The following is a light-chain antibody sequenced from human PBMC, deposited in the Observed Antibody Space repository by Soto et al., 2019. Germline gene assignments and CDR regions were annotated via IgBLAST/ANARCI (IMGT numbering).Light chain of an antibody. CDR3: QQYDTYRT. V-gene: IGKV1-5*01. Sequence: DIQMTQSPSTLSASVGDRVTITCRASRYIDRSLAWYQQKPGKAPKLLIFDVSNLEGGVPLRFSGSGSGTEFTLTISSLQPDDFATYYCQQYDTYRTFGRGTTVEIK. CDR1: RYIDRS. CDR2: DVS. J-gene: IGKJ1*01.